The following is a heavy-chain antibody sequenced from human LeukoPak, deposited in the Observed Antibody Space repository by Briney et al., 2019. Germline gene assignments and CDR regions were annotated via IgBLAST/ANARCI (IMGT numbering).Heavy chain of an antibody. CDR2: IYYSGGT. J-gene: IGHJ6*02. D-gene: IGHD2-2*02. CDR1: GGSISSYY. CDR3: ARDHRYCSSTSCYTDKIYYYYGMDV. Sequence: SETLSLTCTVSGGSISSYYWSWIRQPPGKGLEWIGYIYYSGGTNYNPSLKSRVTISVDTSKNQFSLKLSSVTAADTAVYYCARDHRYCSSTSCYTDKIYYYYGMDVWGQGTTVTVSS. V-gene: IGHV4-59*01.